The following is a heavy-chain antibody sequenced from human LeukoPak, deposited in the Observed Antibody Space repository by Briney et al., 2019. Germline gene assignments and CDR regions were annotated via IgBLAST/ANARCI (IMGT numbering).Heavy chain of an antibody. CDR3: ARVGGDIVVVSAALNWFDP. J-gene: IGHJ5*02. Sequence: PSETLSLTCTVSGGSISSYYWSWIRQPPGKGLEWIGYIYYTGSTNYNPSLKSRVTMSVDTSKNQFSLKLSSVTAADTAVYYCARVGGDIVVVSAALNWFDPLGQGTLVTVSS. CDR1: GGSISSYY. V-gene: IGHV4-59*01. D-gene: IGHD2-2*01. CDR2: IYYTGST.